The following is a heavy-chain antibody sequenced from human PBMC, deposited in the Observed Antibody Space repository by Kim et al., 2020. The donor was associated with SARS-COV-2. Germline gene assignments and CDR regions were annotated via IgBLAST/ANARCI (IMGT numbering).Heavy chain of an antibody. D-gene: IGHD6-19*01. CDR1: GFTFSSYA. CDR2: ISYDGSNK. J-gene: IGHJ4*02. CDR3: ARDRTAVAGTGSLDY. Sequence: GRSLRLSCAASGFTFSSYAMHWVRQAPGKGLEWVAVISYDGSNKYYADSVKGRFTISRDNSKNTLYLQMNSLRAEDTAVYYCARDRTAVAGTGSLDYWGQGTLVTVSS. V-gene: IGHV3-30-3*01.